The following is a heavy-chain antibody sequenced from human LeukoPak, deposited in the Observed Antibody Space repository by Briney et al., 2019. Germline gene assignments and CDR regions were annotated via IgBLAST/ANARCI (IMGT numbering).Heavy chain of an antibody. CDR2: ITSNSITI. CDR3: ILFGVGPHEF. Sequence: GGSLRLSCAVSGFTFSSYSMNWVRQAPGKGLEWVSYITSNSITIYYTDSVKGRFTTSRDSAMNSLYLQMNSLRAEDTAVYYCILFGVGPHEFWGQGTLVTVSA. V-gene: IGHV3-48*01. D-gene: IGHD3-3*01. CDR1: GFTFSSYS. J-gene: IGHJ4*02.